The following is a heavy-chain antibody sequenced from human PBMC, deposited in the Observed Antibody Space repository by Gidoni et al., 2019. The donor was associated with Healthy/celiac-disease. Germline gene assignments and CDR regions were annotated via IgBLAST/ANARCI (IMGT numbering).Heavy chain of an antibody. Sequence: QVQLQESGPGLVKPSETLSLTCTVSGGSISSYYWSWIRQPPGKGLEWIGYIYYSGSTNYNPSLKSRVTISVDTSKNQFSLKLSSVTAADTAVYYCARDADSSGYLNWFDPWGQGTLVTVSS. CDR3: ARDADSSGYLNWFDP. J-gene: IGHJ5*02. CDR2: IYYSGST. D-gene: IGHD3-22*01. CDR1: GGSISSYY. V-gene: IGHV4-59*01.